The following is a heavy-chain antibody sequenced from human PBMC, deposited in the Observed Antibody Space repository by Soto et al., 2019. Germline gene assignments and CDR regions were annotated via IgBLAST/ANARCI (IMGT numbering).Heavy chain of an antibody. CDR2: IYHSGST. D-gene: IGHD5-12*01. CDR3: ARGGYSGYDLTFDH. Sequence: PSETLSLTCAVSGASISSGNHSWSWIRQPPGKGLEWIGYIYHSGSTYYNPSLKGRVTISVDRSKNQFSLNLNSVTAADTAVYYCARGGYSGYDLTFDHWGQGTLVTVSS. V-gene: IGHV4-30-2*01. CDR1: GASISSGNHS. J-gene: IGHJ4*02.